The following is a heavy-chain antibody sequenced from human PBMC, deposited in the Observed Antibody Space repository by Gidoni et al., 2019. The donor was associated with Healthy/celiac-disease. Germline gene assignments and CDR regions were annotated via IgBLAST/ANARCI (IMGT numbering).Heavy chain of an antibody. CDR3: ARVPDYYDSSGAFDY. D-gene: IGHD3-22*01. Sequence: EVQLVESGGGLVKPGGSLRLSCAASGFTFSSYRMNWVRQAPGKGLEGVSSISSSSSYIYYADSVKGRFTISRDNAKNSLYLQRNSLRAEDTAVYYCARVPDYYDSSGAFDYWGQGTLVTVSS. CDR1: GFTFSSYR. V-gene: IGHV3-21*01. J-gene: IGHJ4*02. CDR2: ISSSSSYI.